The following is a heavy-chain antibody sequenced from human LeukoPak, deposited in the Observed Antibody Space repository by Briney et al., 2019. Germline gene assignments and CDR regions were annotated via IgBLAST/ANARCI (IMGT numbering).Heavy chain of an antibody. CDR1: GCTFSNYA. D-gene: IGHD1-26*01. CDR2: IRGSRCST. CDR3: AKGFRSGGGSYCYFDY. J-gene: IGHJ4*02. Sequence: AGSLRLSCAVSGCTFSNYAMSWVRHGPGKGLDWVSLIRGSRCSTFYADSVKRRFNIFRDNSQDTLFLQKNSLRAEVTAVYYCAKGFRSGGGSYCYFDYWGQGTLVTVSS. V-gene: IGHV3-23*01.